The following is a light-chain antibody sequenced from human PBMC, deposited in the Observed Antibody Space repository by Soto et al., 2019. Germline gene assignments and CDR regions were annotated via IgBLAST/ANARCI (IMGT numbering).Light chain of an antibody. CDR3: QQANSFPHT. CDR1: QGLSSY. V-gene: IGKV1-12*01. J-gene: IGKJ4*01. Sequence: DIQITQSPSSVSASVGDRVTITCRASQGLSSYLAWYQQKPGKAPNLLIYDASKLHSGVPSRFSGSGSGTDFSLTISSLQPEDFATYYCQQANSFPHTFGGGTKVDI. CDR2: DAS.